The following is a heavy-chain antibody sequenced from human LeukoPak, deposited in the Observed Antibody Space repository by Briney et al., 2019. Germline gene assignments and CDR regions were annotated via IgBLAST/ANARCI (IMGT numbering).Heavy chain of an antibody. J-gene: IGHJ4*02. D-gene: IGHD3-10*01. V-gene: IGHV3-21*01. Sequence: GGSLRLSCAASGFTFSSYWMHWVRQAPGKGLEWVSSISSSSSYIYYADSVRGRFTISRDNAKNSLYLQMNTLRVEDTAVYYCARDSGIRDSIDYWGQGTLVTVSS. CDR3: ARDSGIRDSIDY. CDR2: ISSSSSYI. CDR1: GFTFSSYW.